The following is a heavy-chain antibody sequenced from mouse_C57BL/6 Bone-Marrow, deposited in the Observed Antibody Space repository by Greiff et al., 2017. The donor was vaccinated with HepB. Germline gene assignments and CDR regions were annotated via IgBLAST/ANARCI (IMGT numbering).Heavy chain of an antibody. Sequence: VQLKQSGPELVKPGASVKISCKASGYAFSSSWMNWVKQRPGKGLEWIGRIYPGDGDTNYNGKFKGKATLTADKSSSTAYMQLSSLTSEDSAVYFCTLVATGPFDYWGQGTTLTVSS. V-gene: IGHV1-82*01. J-gene: IGHJ2*01. CDR3: TLVATGPFDY. CDR2: IYPGDGDT. D-gene: IGHD1-1*01. CDR1: GYAFSSSW.